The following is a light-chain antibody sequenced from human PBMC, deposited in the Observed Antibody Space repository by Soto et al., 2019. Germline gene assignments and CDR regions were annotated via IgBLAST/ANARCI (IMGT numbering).Light chain of an antibody. CDR1: QNIRNY. CDR3: QQGHTLPYT. V-gene: IGKV1-39*01. Sequence: DIQMTHSPSSLSSSIGDRVTTTCRASQNIRNYLNWYQQNPGKPPNPLIYASSSFRGGVPSRFRGSGSGTEFTLTISSLQPEDFATYYCQQGHTLPYTFGQGTNLGI. J-gene: IGKJ2*01. CDR2: ASS.